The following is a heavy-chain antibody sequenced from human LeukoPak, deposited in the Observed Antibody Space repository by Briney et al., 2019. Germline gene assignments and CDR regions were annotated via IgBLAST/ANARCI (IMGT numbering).Heavy chain of an antibody. D-gene: IGHD5-24*01. CDR2: LNPNSGDT. Sequence: GASVKVSCKASGYTFTDCYMHWVRQAPGQGLEWMGWLNPNSGDTNYAQKFQGRVSMTRDSSISTAYMDLSDLRSDDTAVYSCARGRNIEMTTMSGGCDYWGQGTLVTVSS. V-gene: IGHV1-2*02. CDR3: ARGRNIEMTTMSGGCDY. J-gene: IGHJ4*02. CDR1: GYTFTDCY.